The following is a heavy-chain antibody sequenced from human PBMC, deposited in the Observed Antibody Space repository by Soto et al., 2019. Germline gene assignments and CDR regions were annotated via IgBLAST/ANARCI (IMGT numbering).Heavy chain of an antibody. Sequence: ASVKVSCKASGYTFTSYGFSWVRQAPGQGPEWMGWISAYNTNTHYAQKFQGRVTMTTDTSTSTAYMELRSLRSDDTAVYYCARDRGPSSGYYPYWFDPWGQGTLVTVSS. D-gene: IGHD3-22*01. CDR3: ARDRGPSSGYYPYWFDP. CDR2: ISAYNTNT. V-gene: IGHV1-18*01. CDR1: GYTFTSYG. J-gene: IGHJ5*02.